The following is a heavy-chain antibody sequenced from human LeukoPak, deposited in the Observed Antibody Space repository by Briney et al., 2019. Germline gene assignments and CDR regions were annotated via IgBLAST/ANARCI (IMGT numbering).Heavy chain of an antibody. CDR3: TRDMLRFLEWTFDY. J-gene: IGHJ4*02. V-gene: IGHV3-49*04. CDR1: GFTFSDYA. D-gene: IGHD3-3*01. Sequence: GGSLRLSCTASGFTFSDYAMSWVRQAPGKGLEWVGFIRSKAYGGTTEYAASVKGRFTISRDDSKSIAYLQMNSLKTEDTAVYYCTRDMLRFLEWTFDYWGQGTLVTVSS. CDR2: IRSKAYGGTT.